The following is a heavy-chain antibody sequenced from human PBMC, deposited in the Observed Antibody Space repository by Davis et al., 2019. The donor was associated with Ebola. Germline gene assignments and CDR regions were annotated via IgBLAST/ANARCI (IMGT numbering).Heavy chain of an antibody. CDR2: INPHNGNT. Sequence: ASVKVSCKASGYTFTSYGITWVRQAPGQGLEWMGWINPHNGNTNYAQNVQRRVIMTSDTATTTAYMEVGSLRSDDTAVYDCARAQFPTTSDHWGQGTLVTVSS. D-gene: IGHD1-1*01. CDR1: GYTFTSYG. CDR3: ARAQFPTTSDH. J-gene: IGHJ4*02. V-gene: IGHV1-18*04.